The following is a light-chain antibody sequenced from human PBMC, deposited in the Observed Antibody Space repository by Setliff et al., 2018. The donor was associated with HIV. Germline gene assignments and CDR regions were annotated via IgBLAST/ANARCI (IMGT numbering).Light chain of an antibody. CDR1: SSDVGAYDF. J-gene: IGLJ1*01. CDR2: EVT. V-gene: IGLV2-14*01. CDR3: SSYRGGSTLFV. Sequence: QSALAQPPSASGSPGQSITLSCTGTSSDVGAYDFVSWYQHHPGKAPKLIIYEVTNRPSGVSNRFSGSKSGNTASLTISGLQAEDEADYFCSSYRGGSTLFVLGPGTKVTVL.